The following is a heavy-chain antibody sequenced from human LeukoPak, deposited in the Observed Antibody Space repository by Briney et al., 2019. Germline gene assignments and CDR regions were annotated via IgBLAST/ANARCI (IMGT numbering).Heavy chain of an antibody. CDR2: IYSGGST. D-gene: IGHD4-17*01. CDR3: ARASTVTPLGY. Sequence: PGGSLRLSCAASGFTVSSKYMSWVRQAPGKGLEWISVIYSGGSTYYADSVKGRFTISRDNSKNTLYLQMNSLRAEDTAVYYCARASTVTPLGYWGQGTLVTVSS. V-gene: IGHV3-53*01. CDR1: GFTVSSKY. J-gene: IGHJ4*02.